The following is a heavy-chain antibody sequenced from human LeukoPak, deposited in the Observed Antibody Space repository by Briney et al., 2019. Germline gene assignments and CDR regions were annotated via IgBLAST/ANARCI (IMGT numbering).Heavy chain of an antibody. Sequence: GGSLRLSCAASGFTFSDYYMSWIRQAPGKGLEWVSYISSSGSTIYYADSVKGRFTISRDDAKNSLYLQMNSLRAEGTAVYYCAREPMAAGYFDYWGQGTLVTVSS. CDR1: GFTFSDYY. CDR2: ISSSGSTI. V-gene: IGHV3-11*04. J-gene: IGHJ4*02. D-gene: IGHD5-24*01. CDR3: AREPMAAGYFDY.